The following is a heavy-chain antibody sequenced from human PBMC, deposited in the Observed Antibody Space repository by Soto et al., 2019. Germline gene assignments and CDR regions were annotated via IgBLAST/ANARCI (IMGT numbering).Heavy chain of an antibody. CDR3: ATATGTTVYAFDI. CDR2: ISGSGGST. J-gene: IGHJ3*02. V-gene: IGHV3-23*01. Sequence: GGSLRLSCAASGFTFSGYAVSWVRQAPGKGLEWVSAISGSGGSTYYADSVKGRFTISRDNSKNTLYLQMNSLRAEDTAVYYCATATGTTVYAFDIWGQGTMVTVSS. CDR1: GFTFSGYA. D-gene: IGHD1-1*01.